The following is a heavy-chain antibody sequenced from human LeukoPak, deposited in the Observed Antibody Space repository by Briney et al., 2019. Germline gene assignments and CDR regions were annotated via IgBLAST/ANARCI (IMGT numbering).Heavy chain of an antibody. Sequence: PGGSLRLSCAASGFTFRSYGMHWGRQAPGKGLEYVSAISSNGGRTYYANSVKGRFTISRDNSRNTLYLQMGSLRAEDMAVYYCATYYYDSGGFHFHHWGQGTLVTVSS. V-gene: IGHV3-64*01. CDR3: ATYYYDSGGFHFHH. CDR2: ISSNGGRT. CDR1: GFTFRSYG. J-gene: IGHJ1*01. D-gene: IGHD3-22*01.